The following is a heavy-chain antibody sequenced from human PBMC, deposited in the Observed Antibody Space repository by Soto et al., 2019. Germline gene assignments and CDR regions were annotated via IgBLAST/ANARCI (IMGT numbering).Heavy chain of an antibody. CDR2: IKQDGSEK. Sequence: GGSLRLSCASSVFTFISYWMSWVRQAPGKGLEWVANIKQDGSEKYYVDSVKGRFTISRDNAKNSLYLQMNSLRAEDTAVYYCARSDTAMYRYYYYGMDVWGQGTTVTVSS. J-gene: IGHJ6*02. D-gene: IGHD5-18*01. CDR3: ARSDTAMYRYYYYGMDV. V-gene: IGHV3-7*01. CDR1: VFTFISYW.